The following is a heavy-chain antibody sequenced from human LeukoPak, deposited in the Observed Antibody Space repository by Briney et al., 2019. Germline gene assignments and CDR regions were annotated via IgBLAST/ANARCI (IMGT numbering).Heavy chain of an antibody. D-gene: IGHD3-10*01. J-gene: IGHJ4*02. CDR2: ISYDGSNK. CDR1: GFTFSSYA. CDR3: AKDLVVRGVPPFDY. Sequence: GGSLRLSCAPSGFTFSSYAMHWVRQAPGKGLEWVAVISYDGSNKYYADSVKGRFTISRDNSKNTLYLQMNSLRAEDTAVYYCAKDLVVRGVPPFDYWGQGTLVTVSS. V-gene: IGHV3-30-3*01.